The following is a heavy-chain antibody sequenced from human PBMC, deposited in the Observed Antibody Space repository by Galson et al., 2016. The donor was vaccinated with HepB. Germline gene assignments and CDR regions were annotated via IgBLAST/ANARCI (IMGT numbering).Heavy chain of an antibody. CDR1: GFTFSNHD. CDR2: INYRGEST. J-gene: IGHJ4*02. Sequence: SLRLSCAASGFTFSNHDMNWVRQAPGKGLEYISNINYRGESTSYVDSVKGRFTISRDNSRNTLYLHMDNLRAEDTAIYYCVKDPNWEAGCWGRGTPVTVSS. V-gene: IGHV3-23*01. CDR3: VKDPNWEAGC. D-gene: IGHD7-27*01.